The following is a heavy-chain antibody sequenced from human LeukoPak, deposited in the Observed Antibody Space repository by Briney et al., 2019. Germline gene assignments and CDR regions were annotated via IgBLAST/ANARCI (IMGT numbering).Heavy chain of an antibody. Sequence: SETLSLTCTVSGGSISSYYWSWIRQPAGKGLEWIGRIYTSGSTNYNPSLKSRVTMSVDTSKNQFSLKLSSVTAADTAVYYCARDYWGYSSGWYLNWFDPWGQGTLVTVSS. CDR3: ARDYWGYSSGWYLNWFDP. CDR2: IYTSGST. J-gene: IGHJ5*02. V-gene: IGHV4-4*07. D-gene: IGHD6-19*01. CDR1: GGSISSYY.